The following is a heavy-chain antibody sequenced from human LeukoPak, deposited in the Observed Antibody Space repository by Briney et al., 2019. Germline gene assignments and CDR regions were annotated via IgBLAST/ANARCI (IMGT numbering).Heavy chain of an antibody. Sequence: ASVKVSCKASGYTFTGYYMHWVRQAPGQGLEWMGWINPNSGGTNYAQKFQGRVTMTRDTSISTAYMELSRLRSDDTAVYYCARSSLDFWSGYAYYYYYMDVWGEGTTVTVSS. V-gene: IGHV1-2*02. D-gene: IGHD3-3*01. J-gene: IGHJ6*03. CDR3: ARSSLDFWSGYAYYYYYMDV. CDR2: INPNSGGT. CDR1: GYTFTGYY.